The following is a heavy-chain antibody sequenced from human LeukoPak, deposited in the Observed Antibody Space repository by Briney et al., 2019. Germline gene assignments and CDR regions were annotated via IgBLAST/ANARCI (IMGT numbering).Heavy chain of an antibody. D-gene: IGHD3-16*01. V-gene: IGHV3-48*01. CDR2: ISASSGNI. CDR1: GFTFSSYS. Sequence: GGSLRLSCAASGFTFSSYSLNWVRQAPGKGLEWVSYISASSGNIKYADSVKGRFTISRDNDKNSLYLQMNSPRAEDTAVYYCARDYLWAFDFWGQGTMVTVSS. CDR3: ARDYLWAFDF. J-gene: IGHJ3*01.